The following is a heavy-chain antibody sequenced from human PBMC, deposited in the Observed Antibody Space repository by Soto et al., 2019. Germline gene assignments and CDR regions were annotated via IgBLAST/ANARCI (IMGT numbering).Heavy chain of an antibody. CDR3: ASYNGWFYRTYFDY. V-gene: IGHV4-39*07. CDR1: GGFIRSGGYS. D-gene: IGHD6-19*01. Sequence: PPETLALTCIASGGFIRSGGYSWRWTPLPPGRGLELIGEIDHIGTTNYNPSLKSRVTISLDTSKKQFSLKLTSVTSADTTVYFCASYNGWFYRTYFDYWGQGILVTVSS. CDR2: IDHIGTT. J-gene: IGHJ4*02.